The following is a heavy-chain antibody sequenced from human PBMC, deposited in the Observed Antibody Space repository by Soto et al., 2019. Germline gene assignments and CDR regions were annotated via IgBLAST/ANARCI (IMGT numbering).Heavy chain of an antibody. CDR3: ARAESSGWYGWFDP. Sequence: QVQLVQSGAEVKKPGSSVKVSCKASGGTFSSYAISWVRQAPGQGLEWMGGIIPIFGTANYAQKFQGRVTITADESMSTAYMELSSLRSEDTAVYYCARAESSGWYGWFDPWGQGTLVTVSS. J-gene: IGHJ5*02. V-gene: IGHV1-69*12. CDR1: GGTFSSYA. D-gene: IGHD6-19*01. CDR2: IIPIFGTA.